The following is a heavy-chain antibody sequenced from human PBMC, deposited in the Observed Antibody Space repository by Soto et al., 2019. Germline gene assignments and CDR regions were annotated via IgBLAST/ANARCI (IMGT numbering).Heavy chain of an antibody. CDR3: ARVDYYGSGSLYYFDY. Sequence: QVQLVQSGAEVKKPGASVKVSCKASGYTFTGYYMHWVRQAPGQGLEWMGWINPNSGGTNYAQKFQGRVTMTRDTSISTAYMELSRLRSDDTAVYYCARVDYYGSGSLYYFDYWGQGTLVTVSS. V-gene: IGHV1-2*02. CDR1: GYTFTGYY. CDR2: INPNSGGT. D-gene: IGHD3-10*01. J-gene: IGHJ4*02.